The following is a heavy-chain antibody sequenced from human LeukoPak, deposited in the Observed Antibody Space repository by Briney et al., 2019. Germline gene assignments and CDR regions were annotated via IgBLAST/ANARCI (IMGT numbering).Heavy chain of an antibody. Sequence: ASVKVSCKASGYTFTSYYMHWVRQAPGQGLEWMGLINPTGGGTGYAQKFQGRVTMTRDMSTSTDYMELSSLRSEDTAIYYCARDNSVGDNAWWFDPWGQGTLVTVSS. CDR1: GYTFTSYY. J-gene: IGHJ5*02. CDR2: INPTGGGT. D-gene: IGHD1-26*01. V-gene: IGHV1-46*01. CDR3: ARDNSVGDNAWWFDP.